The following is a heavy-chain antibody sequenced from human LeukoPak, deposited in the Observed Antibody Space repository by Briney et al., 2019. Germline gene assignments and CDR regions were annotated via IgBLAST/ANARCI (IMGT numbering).Heavy chain of an antibody. CDR1: GFTFSSYE. Sequence: GGSLRLSCAASGFTFSSYEMNWVRQAPGKGLEWVSYISSSGSTIYYADSVKGRFTISRDNSKNTLYLQMNSLRAEDTAVYYCAKSGITIFGVVIDLYFDYWGQGTLVTVSS. J-gene: IGHJ4*02. D-gene: IGHD3-3*01. CDR2: ISSSGSTI. CDR3: AKSGITIFGVVIDLYFDY. V-gene: IGHV3-48*03.